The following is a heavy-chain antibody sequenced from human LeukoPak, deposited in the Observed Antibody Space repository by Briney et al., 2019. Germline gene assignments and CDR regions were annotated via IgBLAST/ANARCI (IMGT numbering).Heavy chain of an antibody. CDR3: ARDVGYFGSGSYPDYFDY. V-gene: IGHV3-23*01. Sequence: GSLRLSCAASGFTFSSYAMSWVRQAPGKGLEWVSAISGSGGSTYYADSVKGRFTISRDNAKNSLYLQMNSLRAEDTAVYYCARDVGYFGSGSYPDYFDYWGQGILVTVSS. J-gene: IGHJ4*02. CDR2: ISGSGGST. CDR1: GFTFSSYA. D-gene: IGHD3-10*01.